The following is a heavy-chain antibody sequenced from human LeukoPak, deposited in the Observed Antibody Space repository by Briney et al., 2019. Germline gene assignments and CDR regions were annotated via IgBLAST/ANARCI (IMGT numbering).Heavy chain of an antibody. D-gene: IGHD3-9*01. CDR3: ARGDDKRPL. Sequence: NPSVTLSLMCSVSGGSMSSYYWSWLRQPPGKGLEWIGSIYFSGSTNYNPSLKSRVSISVDTSKNQFSLKLGSVTAADTAVYYCARGDDKRPLWGQGTLVTASS. J-gene: IGHJ4*02. CDR2: IYFSGST. V-gene: IGHV4-59*01. CDR1: GGSMSSYY.